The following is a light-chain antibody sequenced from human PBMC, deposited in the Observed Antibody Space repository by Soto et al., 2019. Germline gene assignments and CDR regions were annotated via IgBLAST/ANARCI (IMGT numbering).Light chain of an antibody. CDR2: GAS. J-gene: IGKJ2*01. CDR3: QQYGSSPVT. V-gene: IGKV3-20*01. Sequence: ELFLTQSPASLSLSPGERATLSCRASQSVRNNFLAWYQQKPGQAPRLLFYGASSRATGISDRFSGSGSGTDFTLIISRLEPEDFAVYYCQQYGSSPVTFGQGTKLEIK. CDR1: QSVRNNF.